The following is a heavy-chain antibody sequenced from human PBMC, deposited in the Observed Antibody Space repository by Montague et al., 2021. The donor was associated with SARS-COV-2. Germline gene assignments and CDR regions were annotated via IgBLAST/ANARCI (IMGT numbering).Heavy chain of an antibody. V-gene: IGHV4-59*08. CDR1: GGSISSFY. CDR2: ISDSGST. CDR3: ARHYSATLPAVY. D-gene: IGHD2-15*01. Sequence: SETLSLTCTVSGGSISSFYWSWFRQPLGKGLEWIGYISDSGSTNYNPSFTSRVTMSVDTSKNQFSLKVNSVTAADTAVYYCARHYSATLPAVYWGQGTLVTVSS. J-gene: IGHJ4*02.